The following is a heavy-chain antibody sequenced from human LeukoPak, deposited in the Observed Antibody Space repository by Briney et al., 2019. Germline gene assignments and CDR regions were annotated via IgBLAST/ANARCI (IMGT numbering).Heavy chain of an antibody. CDR1: GYTFTSYG. CDR3: ARARVNYDSSGYDY. V-gene: IGHV1-18*01. J-gene: IGHJ4*02. D-gene: IGHD3-22*01. CDR2: ISGYNGNT. Sequence: ASVKVSCKASGYTFTSYGISWVRQAPGQGPEWMGWISGYNGNTNYAQKLQGRVTMTTDTSTSTAYMELRSLRSDDTAVHYCARARVNYDSSGYDYWGQGTLVTVSS.